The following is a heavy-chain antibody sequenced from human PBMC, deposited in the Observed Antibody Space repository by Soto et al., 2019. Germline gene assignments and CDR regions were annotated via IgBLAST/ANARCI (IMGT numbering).Heavy chain of an antibody. Sequence: EVQLVESGGGLVQPGGSLRLSCAGSALTASKNYMSWVRQPPGKGLEWVSVIYSGGTTYYADYVKDRFSISRDNSKSTLYLQMDNLRAGDTAVYSCARGGSGSDWDYYGMDVWGQGATVTVSS. V-gene: IGHV3-66*01. CDR2: IYSGGTT. CDR3: ARGGSGSDWDYYGMDV. J-gene: IGHJ6*02. CDR1: ALTASKNY. D-gene: IGHD3-10*01.